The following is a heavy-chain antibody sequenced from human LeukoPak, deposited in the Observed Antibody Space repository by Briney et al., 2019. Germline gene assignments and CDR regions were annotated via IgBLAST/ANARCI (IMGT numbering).Heavy chain of an antibody. J-gene: IGHJ4*02. V-gene: IGHV3-23*01. CDR2: ISGSGGST. CDR1: GFTFSSYA. D-gene: IGHD4-17*01. CDR3: AKEGTSGYGDYAQRNDY. Sequence: PGGSLRLSCAASGFTFSSYAMSWVRQAPGKGLEWVSAISGSGGSTYYADSVKGRFTISRDKSKNTLYLQMDSLRAEDTAVYYCAKEGTSGYGDYAQRNDYWGQGNLVTVSS.